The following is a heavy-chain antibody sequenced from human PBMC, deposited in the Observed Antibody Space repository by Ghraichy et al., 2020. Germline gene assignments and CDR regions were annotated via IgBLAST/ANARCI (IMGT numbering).Heavy chain of an antibody. CDR3: AREGSSGWYGSYFDY. CDR1: GFTFSSYA. D-gene: IGHD6-19*01. CDR2: ISYDGSNK. Sequence: GESLNISCAASGFTFSSYAMHWVRQAPGKGLEWVAVISYDGSNKYYADSVKGRFTISRDNSKNTLYLQMNSLRAEDTAVYYCAREGSSGWYGSYFDYWGQGTLVTVSS. J-gene: IGHJ4*02. V-gene: IGHV3-30-3*01.